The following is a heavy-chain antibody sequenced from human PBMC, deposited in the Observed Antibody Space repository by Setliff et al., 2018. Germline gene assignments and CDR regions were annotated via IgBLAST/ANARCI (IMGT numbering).Heavy chain of an antibody. D-gene: IGHD2-15*01. J-gene: IGHJ4*02. Sequence: SETLSLTCTVSGDSISSTSYQWGWVRQPPGKGLEWIGSIYYTRTAYYNPSFKSRVTISIDTSKNQFSLKLSSVTAADTAVYYCARKRSRGSGRKSYYFDYWGQGTLVTVSS. CDR1: GDSISSTSYQ. V-gene: IGHV4-39*01. CDR3: ARKRSRGSGRKSYYFDY. CDR2: IYYTRTA.